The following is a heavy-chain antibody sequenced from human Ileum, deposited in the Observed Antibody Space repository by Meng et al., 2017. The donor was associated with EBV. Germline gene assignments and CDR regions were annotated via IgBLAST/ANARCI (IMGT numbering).Heavy chain of an antibody. J-gene: IGHJ4*02. CDR3: AGDPHSGSPH. CDR2: MSYGGST. V-gene: IGHV4-61*01. CDR1: GWLGSSIYSF. Sequence: QGPGSGLSLVNPSQNRLPTRTVFGWLGSSIYSFWGVTPPPPAKRLEWSGYMSYGGSTNYSPPLESRVTISVETYKHQFSLKLSSVTAEDTAVYYCAGDPHSGSPHWGQGTLVTVSS. D-gene: IGHD1-26*01.